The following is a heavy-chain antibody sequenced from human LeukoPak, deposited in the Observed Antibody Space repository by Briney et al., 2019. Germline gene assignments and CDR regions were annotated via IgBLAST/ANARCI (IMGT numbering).Heavy chain of an antibody. V-gene: IGHV3-53*01. J-gene: IGHJ4*02. D-gene: IGHD5/OR15-5a*01. CDR1: ESIVSSNY. CDR2: IYGGGKT. CDR3: GRDDAPVYNYGIQY. Sequence: GGSLRLSCAGSESIVSSNYMAWVRQAPGKGLEWVSVIYGGGKTYYADSVKGRFTISRDNSKNTLYLDMNNVRVEDTAVYFCGRDDAPVYNYGIQYWGQGTLVTVSS.